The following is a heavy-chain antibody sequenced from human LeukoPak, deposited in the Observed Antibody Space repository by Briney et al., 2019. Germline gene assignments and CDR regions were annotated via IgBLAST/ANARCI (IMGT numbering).Heavy chain of an antibody. Sequence: SQTLSLTCTVSGGSISSGDYYWSWIRQPPGKGLEWIGYIYYSGSTHYNPSLESRVTISVDTSKNQFSLKLSSVTAADTAVYYCASYYGDSSLVDYWGQGTLVTVSS. V-gene: IGHV4-30-4*01. CDR2: IYYSGST. CDR3: ASYYGDSSLVDY. D-gene: IGHD4-17*01. J-gene: IGHJ4*02. CDR1: GGSISSGDYY.